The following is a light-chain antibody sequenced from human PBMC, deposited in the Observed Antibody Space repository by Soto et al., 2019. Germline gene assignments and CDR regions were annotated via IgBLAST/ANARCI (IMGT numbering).Light chain of an antibody. V-gene: IGKV1-33*01. CDR2: DAS. CDR1: QDISNY. Sequence: DIQMTQSPSSLSAFVGDRVTITCQASQDISNYLNWYQQKPGKAPKLLIYDASNLETGVPSRFSGSGSGTDFTFTITSLQPEDIATYYCQQYDNVPITFGQGTRLETK. CDR3: QQYDNVPIT. J-gene: IGKJ5*01.